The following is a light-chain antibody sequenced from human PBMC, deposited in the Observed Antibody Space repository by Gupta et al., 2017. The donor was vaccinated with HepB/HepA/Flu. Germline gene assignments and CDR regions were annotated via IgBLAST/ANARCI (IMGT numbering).Light chain of an antibody. CDR2: DAS. CDR1: QSISSY. V-gene: IGKV3-11*01. J-gene: IGKJ4*01. Sequence: EFVLTQSPVTLSLSPGERATLSCRASQSISSYLAWYQQRPGQAPRLLIYDASNRATGIPARFSGSGSGTDFTLTISSLEPEDFAVYYCQQRSNWPLTFGGGTKVEIK. CDR3: QQRSNWPLT.